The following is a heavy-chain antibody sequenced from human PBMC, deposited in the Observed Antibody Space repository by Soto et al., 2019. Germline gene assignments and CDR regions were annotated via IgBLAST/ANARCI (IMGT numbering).Heavy chain of an antibody. J-gene: IGHJ4*02. Sequence: VQLVESGGGVVQPGRSLRLSCAASGFTFSSYGMHWVRQAPGKGLEWVAVISYDGSNKYYADSVKGRFTISRDNSKNTLYLQMNSLRAEDTAVYYCAKGSYGDYWGQGTLVTVSS. CDR3: AKGSYGDY. V-gene: IGHV3-30*18. D-gene: IGHD1-26*01. CDR2: ISYDGSNK. CDR1: GFTFSSYG.